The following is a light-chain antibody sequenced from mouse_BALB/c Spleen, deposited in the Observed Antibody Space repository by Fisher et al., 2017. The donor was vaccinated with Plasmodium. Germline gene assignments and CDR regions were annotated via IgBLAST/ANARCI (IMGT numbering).Light chain of an antibody. V-gene: IGKV1-110*01. CDR3: SQGTHVPWT. Sequence: VLTQSTLSLPVSLGDQASISCRSSHSLVYSNGTTYLHWYLQKPGQSPKLLIYTVSNRFSGVPDRFSGSGSGTDFTLKISRVEAEDLGVYFCSQGTHVPWTFGGGTKLEIK. CDR1: HSLVYSNGTTY. CDR2: TVS. J-gene: IGKJ1*01.